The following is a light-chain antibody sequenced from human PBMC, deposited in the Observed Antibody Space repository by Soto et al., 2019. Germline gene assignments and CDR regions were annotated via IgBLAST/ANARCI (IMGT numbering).Light chain of an antibody. CDR2: EGS. CDR1: SSDVGSYNL. Sequence: QSALTQPASVSGSPGQSITISCTGTSSDVGSYNLVSWYQQDPGKAPKLMIYEGSKRPSGISNRFSGSKSGNTASLTISGLQAEDEADYYCCSYAGSNTLYVFGTGTTLTVL. CDR3: CSYAGSNTLYV. V-gene: IGLV2-23*01. J-gene: IGLJ1*01.